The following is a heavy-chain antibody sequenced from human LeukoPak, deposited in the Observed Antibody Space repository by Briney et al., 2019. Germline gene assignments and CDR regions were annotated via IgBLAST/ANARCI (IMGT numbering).Heavy chain of an antibody. D-gene: IGHD3-10*01. V-gene: IGHV1-3*01. CDR2: INAGSGDT. J-gene: IGHJ4*02. Sequence: ASVKVSCKASGYTFTTSAMHWVRQAPGQRLEWMGWINAGSGDTKYSQKFQGRVTFTRDTSASTAYMALSSLRFEDTAVYLCARDQSLGSYPDYWGQGTLVTVSS. CDR3: ARDQSLGSYPDY. CDR1: GYTFTTSA.